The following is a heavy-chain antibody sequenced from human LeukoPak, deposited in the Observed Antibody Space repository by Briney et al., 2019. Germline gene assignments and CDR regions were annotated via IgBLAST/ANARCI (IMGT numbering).Heavy chain of an antibody. J-gene: IGHJ6*02. CDR3: ARDLTSYYGPTYYYYGMDV. CDR2: IIPILGIA. V-gene: IGHV1-69*04. Sequence: GSSVKVSCKASGGTFSSYAISWVRQAPGQGLEWMGRIIPILGIANYAQKFKGRVMITADKSTSTAYMELSSLRSEDTAVYYCARDLTSYYGPTYYYYGMDVWGQGTTVTVSS. CDR1: GGTFSSYA. D-gene: IGHD3-10*01.